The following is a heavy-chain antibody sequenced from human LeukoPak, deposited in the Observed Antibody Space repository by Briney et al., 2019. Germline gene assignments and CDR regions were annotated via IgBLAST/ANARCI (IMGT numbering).Heavy chain of an antibody. Sequence: PSQTLSLTCTVSGGSISSGSYYWNWIRQPAGERPEWIGRFYTSGRTNYNPSLKSRVTISIDASNNQFSLSLRSVTAADTAIYYCVRDPNLDSNGLFESWGRGTLVTVSS. D-gene: IGHD3-22*01. CDR3: VRDPNLDSNGLFES. CDR2: FYTSGRT. J-gene: IGHJ4*01. V-gene: IGHV4-61*02. CDR1: GGSISSGSYY.